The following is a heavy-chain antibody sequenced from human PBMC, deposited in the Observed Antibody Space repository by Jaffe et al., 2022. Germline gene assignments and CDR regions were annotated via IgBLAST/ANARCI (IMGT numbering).Heavy chain of an antibody. CDR1: GFTFGDYG. J-gene: IGHJ4*02. CDR3: SRDPTGASYYFDY. Sequence: EVQLVESGGGLVQPGRSLRLSCTASGFTFGDYGMSWFRQAPGKGLEWVGFIRSKAYGGATEYAASVKGRFTISRDDSKSIAYLQMNSLKTEDTAVYYCSRDPTGASYYFDYWGQGTLVTVSS. CDR2: IRSKAYGGAT. D-gene: IGHD2-2*01. V-gene: IGHV3-49*03.